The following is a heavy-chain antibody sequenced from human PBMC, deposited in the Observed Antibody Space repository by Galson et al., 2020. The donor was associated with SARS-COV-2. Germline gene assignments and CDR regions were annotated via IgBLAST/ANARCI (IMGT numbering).Heavy chain of an antibody. J-gene: IGHJ6*02. CDR1: GGSISSGSYY. CDR3: ARAHFYDILTDYYYGMDV. CDR2: IYTSGST. D-gene: IGHD3-9*01. Sequence: SETLSLTCTVSGGSISSGSYYWSWIRQPAGKGLEWIGRIYTSGSTNYNPSLKSRVTISVDTSKNQFSLKLSSVTAADTAVYYCARAHFYDILTDYYYGMDVWGQGTTVTVSS. V-gene: IGHV4-61*02.